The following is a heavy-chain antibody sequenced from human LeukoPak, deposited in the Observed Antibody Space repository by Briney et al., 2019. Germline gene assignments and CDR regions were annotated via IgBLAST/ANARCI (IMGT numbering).Heavy chain of an antibody. D-gene: IGHD3-22*01. Sequence: ASVKVSCKASGYTFTGYYMHWVRQAPGQGLEWTGRINPNSGGTNYAQKFQGRVTMTRDTSISTAYMELSRLRSDDPAVYYCARSYYDSSGYRFDPWGQGTLVTVSS. CDR2: INPNSGGT. CDR3: ARSYYDSSGYRFDP. J-gene: IGHJ5*02. V-gene: IGHV1-2*06. CDR1: GYTFTGYY.